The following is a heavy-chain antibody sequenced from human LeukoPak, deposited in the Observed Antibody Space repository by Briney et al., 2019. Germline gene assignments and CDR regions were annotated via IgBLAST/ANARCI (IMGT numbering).Heavy chain of an antibody. Sequence: GATVKVSCKASGYTFTSYDINWVRQATGQGLEWMGWMNPNSGNTGYAQKFQGRVTITRNTSISTAYMELSSLRSEDTAVYYCATFGTGIHSSISTLLYWGQGTLVTVSS. CDR3: ATFGTGIHSSISTLLY. V-gene: IGHV1-8*03. CDR1: GYTFTSYD. J-gene: IGHJ4*02. CDR2: MNPNSGNT. D-gene: IGHD1-1*01.